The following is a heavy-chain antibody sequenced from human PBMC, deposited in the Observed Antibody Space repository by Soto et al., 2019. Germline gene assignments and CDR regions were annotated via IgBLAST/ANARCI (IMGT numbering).Heavy chain of an antibody. CDR2: INHSGST. D-gene: IGHD3-10*01. J-gene: IGHJ6*02. V-gene: IGHV4-34*01. CDR1: GGSFSGYY. Sequence: TLSLTCAVYGGSFSGYYWSWIRQPPGKGLEWIGEINHSGSTNYNPSLKSRVTISVDTSKNQYSLKLSCVTAADTAVYYCARALVVRGVIMGDYYYYYGMDVWRQGTTVTVSS. CDR3: ARALVVRGVIMGDYYYYYGMDV.